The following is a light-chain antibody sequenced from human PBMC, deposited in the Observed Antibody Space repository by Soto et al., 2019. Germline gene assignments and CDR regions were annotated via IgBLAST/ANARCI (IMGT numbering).Light chain of an antibody. CDR1: SSDVGGYNY. CDR3: CSYAGSYTWV. J-gene: IGLJ1*01. Sequence: QSALTQPRSVSGSPGQSVTISCTGTSSDVGGYNYVSWYRQHPGKPPKLMIYDVSKRPSGVPDRFSGSKSGNTASLTISGLQAEDESDYYCCSYAGSYTWVFVTGTKLTVL. V-gene: IGLV2-11*01. CDR2: DVS.